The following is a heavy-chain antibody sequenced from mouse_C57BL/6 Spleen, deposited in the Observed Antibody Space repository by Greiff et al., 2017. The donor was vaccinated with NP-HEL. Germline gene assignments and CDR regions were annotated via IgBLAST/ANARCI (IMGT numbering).Heavy chain of an antibody. Sequence: EVQVVESGGGLVKPGGSLKLSCAASGFTFSDYGMHWVRQAPEKGLEWVAYISSGSSTIYYADTVKGRFTISRDNAKNTLFLQMTSLRSEDTAMYYCALYYDYAMDYWGQGTSVTVSS. D-gene: IGHD2-4*01. CDR3: ALYYDYAMDY. CDR2: ISSGSSTI. CDR1: GFTFSDYG. J-gene: IGHJ4*01. V-gene: IGHV5-17*01.